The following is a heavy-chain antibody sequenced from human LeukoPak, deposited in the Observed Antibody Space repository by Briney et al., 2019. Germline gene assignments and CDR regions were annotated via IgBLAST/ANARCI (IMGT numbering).Heavy chain of an antibody. J-gene: IGHJ4*02. CDR3: ANDLGWIQLNLG. V-gene: IGHV3-23*01. CDR2: ITGNGATT. Sequence: GGSLRLSCAASGFSFSNYGMNWVRQAPGKGLEWVSGITGNGATTYYADSVKGRFTISRDNSRNTVYLQMNSLRAEDTAVYYCANDLGWIQLNLGRGQGTLATVSS. D-gene: IGHD5-18*01. CDR1: GFSFSNYG.